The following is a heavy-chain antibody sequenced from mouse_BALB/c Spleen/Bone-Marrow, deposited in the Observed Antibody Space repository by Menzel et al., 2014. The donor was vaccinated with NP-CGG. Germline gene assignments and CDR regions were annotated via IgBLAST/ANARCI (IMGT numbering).Heavy chain of an antibody. V-gene: IGHV1-18*01. CDR3: ARGVYYYGSSYPFAY. Sequence: VQLKQSGPELVKPGTSMKISCKASGYSFTGYTMNWVKQSHGKNLEWIGLINPYNGGTSYNQKFKGKVTLTVDKSSSTAYMELLSLTSEDSAVYYCARGVYYYGSSYPFAYWGQGTLVTVSA. J-gene: IGHJ3*01. D-gene: IGHD1-1*01. CDR2: INPYNGGT. CDR1: GYSFTGYT.